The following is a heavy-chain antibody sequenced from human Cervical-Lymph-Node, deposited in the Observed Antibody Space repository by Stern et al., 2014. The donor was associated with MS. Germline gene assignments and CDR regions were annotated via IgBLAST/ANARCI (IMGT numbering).Heavy chain of an antibody. CDR1: GFSLVTSGVR. Sequence: QVTLRESGPALVKPTQTLTLTCTFSGFSLVTSGVRVSWIRQPPGKALEWLGRIDWNDKTFYNTSLMTRLTISKDTSKNQVVLTMTNVDPVDTATYYCARMMGSGYRHYFDYWGQGTPVTGS. CDR2: IDWNDKT. CDR3: ARMMGSGYRHYFDY. V-gene: IGHV2-70*04. D-gene: IGHD3-3*01. J-gene: IGHJ4*02.